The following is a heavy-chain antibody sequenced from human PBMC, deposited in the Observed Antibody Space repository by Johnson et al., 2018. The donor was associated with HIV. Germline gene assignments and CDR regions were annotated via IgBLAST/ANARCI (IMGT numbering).Heavy chain of an antibody. Sequence: QVTLVESGGGVVQPGRSLRLSCAASGFTFSSYGMHWVRQAPGKGLEWVAVIWYDGSNKYYADSVKGRFTISRDNSKNTLYLQMNSLRAEDTAVYYCAKDRVVIAAHDAFDIWGKGTMVTVSS. J-gene: IGHJ3*02. D-gene: IGHD2-21*01. CDR1: GFTFSSYG. CDR2: IWYDGSNK. V-gene: IGHV3-33*06. CDR3: AKDRVVIAAHDAFDI.